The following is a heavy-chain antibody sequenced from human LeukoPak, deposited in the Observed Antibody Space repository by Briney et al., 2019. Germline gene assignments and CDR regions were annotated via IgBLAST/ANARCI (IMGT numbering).Heavy chain of an antibody. CDR1: GYTFTSYG. J-gene: IGHJ4*02. D-gene: IGHD2-15*01. V-gene: IGHV1-18*01. CDR2: ISAYNGNT. Sequence: ASVKVSCKASGYTFTSYGISWVRQAPGQGLEWMGWISAYNGNTNYAQKLQGRVTMTTDTSTSTAYMELRSLRSDDTAVYYRARGGMILGYCSGGSCYTLTPHRNFDYWGQGTLVTVSS. CDR3: ARGGMILGYCSGGSCYTLTPHRNFDY.